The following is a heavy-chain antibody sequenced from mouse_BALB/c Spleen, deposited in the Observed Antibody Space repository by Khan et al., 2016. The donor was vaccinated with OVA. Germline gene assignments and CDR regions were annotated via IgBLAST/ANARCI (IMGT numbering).Heavy chain of an antibody. CDR3: ASMVRK. V-gene: IGHV14-3*02. CDR2: IDPPNGNT. D-gene: IGHD1-1*02. J-gene: IGHJ2*01. Sequence: VRLQQSGAELVKSGATVKLSCTASGLNIKDTYMHWLKQWPEQGLEWIGRIDPPNGNTKYDPKFQGKATITADPSYNTTSLKLSTMTSEDTAVYYCASMVRKWGQGTTLTVSS. CDR1: GLNIKDTY.